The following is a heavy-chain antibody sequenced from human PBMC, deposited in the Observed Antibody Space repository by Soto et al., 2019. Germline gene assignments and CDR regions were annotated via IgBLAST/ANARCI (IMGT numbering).Heavy chain of an antibody. CDR2: INHSGST. CDR1: GGSFSGYY. V-gene: IGHV4-34*01. CDR3: ARERTWWAPNWFDP. Sequence: KASETLSLTCAVYGGSFSGYYWSWIRQPPGKGLEWIGEINHSGSTNYNPSLKSRVTISVDTSKNSLYLQMNSLRAEDTAVYYCARERTWWAPNWFDPWGQGTLVTVSS. J-gene: IGHJ5*02. D-gene: IGHD2-15*01.